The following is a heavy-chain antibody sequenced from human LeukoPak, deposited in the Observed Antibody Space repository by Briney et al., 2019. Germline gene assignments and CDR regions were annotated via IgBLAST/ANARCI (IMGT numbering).Heavy chain of an antibody. CDR2: IYYSGST. V-gene: IGHV4-39*01. CDR3: ARLELAVAGTLDY. CDR1: GGSISSSSYY. J-gene: IGHJ4*02. D-gene: IGHD6-19*01. Sequence: TSETLSLTCTVSGGSISSSSYYWGWIRQPPGKGLEWIGSIYYSGSTYYNPSLKSRVTISVDTSKNQFSLKLSSVTAADTAVYYCARLELAVAGTLDYWGQGTLVTVSS.